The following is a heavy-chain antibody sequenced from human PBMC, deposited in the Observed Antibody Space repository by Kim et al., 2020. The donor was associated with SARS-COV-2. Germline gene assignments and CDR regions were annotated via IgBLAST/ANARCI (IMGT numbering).Heavy chain of an antibody. CDR3: ARVSTVTTFDY. D-gene: IGHD4-17*01. Sequence: SETLSLTCTVSGGSISSSSYYWGWIRQPPGKGLEWIGSIYYSGSTYYNPSLKSRVTISVDTSKNQFSLKLSSVTAADTAVYYCARVSTVTTFDYWGQGTLVTVSS. CDR1: GGSISSSSYY. CDR2: IYYSGST. J-gene: IGHJ4*02. V-gene: IGHV4-39*01.